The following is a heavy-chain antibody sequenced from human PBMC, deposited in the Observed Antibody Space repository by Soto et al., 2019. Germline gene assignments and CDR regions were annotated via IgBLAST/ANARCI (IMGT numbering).Heavy chain of an antibody. CDR1: GKTFSNYY. CDR2: INPSGGHT. V-gene: IGHV1-46*03. D-gene: IGHD2-21*02. Sequence: GASVKVSCKASGKTFSNYYIHWVRQAPGQGLEWMGTINPSGGHTTYAQKFLGRVTMTRDSSTSTLYMELTSLRFEDTAVYYCARGGHVVVVTAAFDYWGQGTLVTVSS. CDR3: ARGGHVVVVTAAFDY. J-gene: IGHJ4*02.